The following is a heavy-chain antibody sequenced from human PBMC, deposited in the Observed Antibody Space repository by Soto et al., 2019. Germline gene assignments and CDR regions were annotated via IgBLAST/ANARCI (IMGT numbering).Heavy chain of an antibody. Sequence: GESLKISCKVSGYSFTSYWIGWVRQMPGKGLEWMGIIYPGDSDTSYSPSFQGQVTISADKSISTAYLQWSSLKASDTAMYYCPRLLRGYSGYYYGMDVWGQGTTVTVSS. D-gene: IGHD5-12*01. V-gene: IGHV5-51*01. CDR3: PRLLRGYSGYYYGMDV. J-gene: IGHJ6*02. CDR2: IYPGDSDT. CDR1: GYSFTSYW.